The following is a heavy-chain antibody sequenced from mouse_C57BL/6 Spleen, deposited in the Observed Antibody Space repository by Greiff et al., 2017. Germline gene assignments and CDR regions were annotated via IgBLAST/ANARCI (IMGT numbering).Heavy chain of an antibody. J-gene: IGHJ3*01. D-gene: IGHD2-4*01. CDR1: GFTFSSYA. CDR2: ISDGGSYT. V-gene: IGHV5-4*03. Sequence: DVKLVESGGGLVKPGGSLKLSCAASGFTFSSYAMSWVRQTPEKRLEWVATISDGGSYTYYPDNVQGRFTISRDNAKNNLYLQMSHLKSEDTAMYYCAGDYDEGAWFAYWGQGTLVTVSA. CDR3: AGDYDEGAWFAY.